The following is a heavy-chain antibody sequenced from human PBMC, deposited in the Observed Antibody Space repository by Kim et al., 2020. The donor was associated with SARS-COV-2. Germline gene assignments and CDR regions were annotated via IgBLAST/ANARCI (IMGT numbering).Heavy chain of an antibody. CDR1: GGAITTDH. V-gene: IGHV4-59*01. CDR3: SAYLPGQGGRGD. Sequence: SETLSLTCTVSGGAITTDHWSWIRQPPGKGLEWIGRFSYSGTSNYNPSLRSRVTISVDTSKNHLSLKLASVTAADTAVYYCSAYLPGQGGRGDWGPG. CDR2: FSYSGTS. J-gene: IGHJ4*02. D-gene: IGHD2-21*01.